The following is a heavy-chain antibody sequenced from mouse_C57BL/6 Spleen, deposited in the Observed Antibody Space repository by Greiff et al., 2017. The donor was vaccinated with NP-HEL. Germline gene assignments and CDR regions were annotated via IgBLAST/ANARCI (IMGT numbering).Heavy chain of an antibody. CDR1: GYTFTSYW. Sequence: QVQLKQPGAELVRPGTSVKLSCKASGYTFTSYWMHWVKQRPGQGLEWIGVIDPSDSSTNYNQKFKGKATLTVDTSSSTAYMQLSSLTSEDSAVYYCAREDYGNAFAYWGQGTLVTVSA. D-gene: IGHD2-1*01. CDR3: AREDYGNAFAY. CDR2: IDPSDSST. J-gene: IGHJ3*01. V-gene: IGHV1-59*01.